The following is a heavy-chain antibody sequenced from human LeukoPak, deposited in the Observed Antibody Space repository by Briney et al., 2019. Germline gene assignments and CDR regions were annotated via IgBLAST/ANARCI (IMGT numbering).Heavy chain of an antibody. V-gene: IGHV3-66*01. CDR1: GFTVSSNY. CDR3: ARDHPRYGMDV. Sequence: GGSLRLSCAASGFTVSSNYMSWVRQAPGKGLEWVSVIYSGGSTYYAGSVKGRFTISRDNSKNTLYLQMNSLRAADTAVYYCARDHPRYGMDVWGQGTTVTVSS. CDR2: IYSGGST. J-gene: IGHJ6*02.